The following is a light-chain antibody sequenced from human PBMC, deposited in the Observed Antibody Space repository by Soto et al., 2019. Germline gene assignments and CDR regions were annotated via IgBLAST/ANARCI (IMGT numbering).Light chain of an antibody. CDR2: GAS. Sequence: EIVMTQSTATLSVSPGERATLSCRASQSVSSNLAWYQQKPGQAPRSLIYGASTRATGIPARFSGSGSGTEFTLTISSLQSEDFAVYYCQQYNRWPPYTFGQGTKLEMK. J-gene: IGKJ2*01. CDR1: QSVSSN. CDR3: QQYNRWPPYT. V-gene: IGKV3-15*01.